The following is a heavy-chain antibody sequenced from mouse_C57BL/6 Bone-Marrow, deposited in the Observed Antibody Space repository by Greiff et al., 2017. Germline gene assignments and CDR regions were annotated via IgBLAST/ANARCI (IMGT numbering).Heavy chain of an antibody. CDR2: IHPNSGST. D-gene: IGHD2-5*01. J-gene: IGHJ2*01. CDR3: SRAGYSNYVGY. CDR1: GYTFTSYW. V-gene: IGHV1-64*01. Sequence: QVQLQQPGAELVKPGASVKLSCKASGYTFTSYWMHWVKQRPGQGLEWIGMIHPNSGSTNSNEKFKSKATLTVDKSSSTAYMQLSSLKSEDSAVSYWSRAGYSNYVGYWGQGTTLTVSS.